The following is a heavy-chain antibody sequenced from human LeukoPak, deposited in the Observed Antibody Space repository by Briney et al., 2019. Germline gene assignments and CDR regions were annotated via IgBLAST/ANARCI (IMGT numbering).Heavy chain of an antibody. V-gene: IGHV1-18*01. D-gene: IGHD3-22*01. CDR2: ISPYNGNT. Sequence: ASVKVSCKASGGTFSSYAITWVRQAPGQGLEWMGCISPYNGNTNFAQKLQGRVSMTTDTSTSTAYMELRSLRSDDTAVYYCARGGPYYYDSSGHYYLDYWGQGTLVTVSS. CDR1: GGTFSSYA. CDR3: ARGGPYYYDSSGHYYLDY. J-gene: IGHJ4*02.